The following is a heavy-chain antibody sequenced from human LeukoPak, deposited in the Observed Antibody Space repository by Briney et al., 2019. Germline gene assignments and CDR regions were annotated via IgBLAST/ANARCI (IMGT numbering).Heavy chain of an antibody. D-gene: IGHD5-24*01. J-gene: IGHJ4*02. CDR2: ISYDGSNK. Sequence: PGGSLRLSCAASGFTFSSYAVHWVRQAPGKGLEWVAVISYDGSNKYYADSVKGRFTISRDNSKNTLYLQMNSLRAEDTAVYYCARDREDGYNYYFDYWGQGTLVTVSS. V-gene: IGHV3-30-3*01. CDR1: GFTFSSYA. CDR3: ARDREDGYNYYFDY.